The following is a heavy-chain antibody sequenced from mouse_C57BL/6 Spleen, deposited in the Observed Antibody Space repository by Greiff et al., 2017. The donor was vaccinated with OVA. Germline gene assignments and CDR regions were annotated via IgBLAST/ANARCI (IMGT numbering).Heavy chain of an antibody. V-gene: IGHV5-6*01. Sequence: EVQRVESGGDLVKPGGSLKLSCAASGFTFSSYGMSWVRQTPDKRLEWVATISSGGSYTYYPDSVKGRFTISRDNAKNTLYLQMSSLKSEDTAMYYCARQIDGYYEYFDVWGTGTTVTVSS. CDR1: GFTFSSYG. CDR2: ISSGGSYT. D-gene: IGHD2-3*01. J-gene: IGHJ1*03. CDR3: ARQIDGYYEYFDV.